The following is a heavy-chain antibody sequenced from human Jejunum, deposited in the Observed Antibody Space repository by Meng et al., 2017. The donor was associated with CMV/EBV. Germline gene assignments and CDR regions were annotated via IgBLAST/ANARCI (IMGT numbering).Heavy chain of an antibody. Sequence: SGFTFSSYTMNWVGQAPGKGLEWVSYISNSGSAKYYADSLRGRFTISRDNAKNSLYLQMNSLRADDTALYYCAKGDSVTHYFDYWGQGTLVTVSS. CDR1: GFTFSSYT. J-gene: IGHJ4*02. CDR3: AKGDSVTHYFDY. D-gene: IGHD4-11*01. CDR2: ISNSGSAK. V-gene: IGHV3-48*04.